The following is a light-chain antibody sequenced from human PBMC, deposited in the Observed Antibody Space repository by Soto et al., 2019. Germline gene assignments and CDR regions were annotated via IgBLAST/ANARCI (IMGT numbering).Light chain of an antibody. V-gene: IGKV3-15*01. Sequence: EIVMTQSPATLSVSPGERATLSCRASQSVSSNLAWYQQKPGQAPRLLIYGVSTRATGIPARFSGSGSGTEFPLTISSLQSEDSAVYYCQQYNNWPPYTFGQGTKLEIK. CDR3: QQYNNWPPYT. J-gene: IGKJ2*01. CDR2: GVS. CDR1: QSVSSN.